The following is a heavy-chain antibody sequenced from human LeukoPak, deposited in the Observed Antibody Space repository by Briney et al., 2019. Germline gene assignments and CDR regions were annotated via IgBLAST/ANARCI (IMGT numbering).Heavy chain of an antibody. CDR2: ISPDGTTT. CDR3: ARDMWGYFDY. CDR1: GFTFSDFW. J-gene: IGHJ4*02. V-gene: IGHV3-74*01. D-gene: IGHD7-27*01. Sequence: GGSLRLSCAAPGFTFSDFWMHWGRQAPGKRPAWVSRISPDGTTTNYADSVKGRFTISRDNAKNTLYLQISSVRGEATAVYYCARDMWGYFDYWGQGTLVTVSS.